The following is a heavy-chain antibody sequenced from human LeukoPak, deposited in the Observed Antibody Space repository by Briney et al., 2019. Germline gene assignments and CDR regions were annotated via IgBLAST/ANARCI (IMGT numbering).Heavy chain of an antibody. D-gene: IGHD2/OR15-2a*01. CDR3: AKEQYPGYFDY. CDR1: GFIFSGSS. CDR2: IRFDATNK. Sequence: GGSLRLSCAASGFIFSGSSMHWVRQAPGKGLEWVSFIRFDATNKYYAASVEGRFTISRDNSNNTLFLQLNDLRTEDTATYFCAKEQYPGYFDYWGQGTLVTVSS. V-gene: IGHV3-30*02. J-gene: IGHJ4*02.